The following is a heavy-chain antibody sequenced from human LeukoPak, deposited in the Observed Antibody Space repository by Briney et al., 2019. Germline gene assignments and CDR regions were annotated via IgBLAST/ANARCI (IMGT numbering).Heavy chain of an antibody. V-gene: IGHV3-33*01. J-gene: IGHJ4*02. CDR1: GFTFSSYG. Sequence: GGSLRPSCAASGFTFSSYGMHWVRQAPGKGLEWVAVIWYDGSNKYYADSVKGRFTISRDNSKNTLYLQMNSLRAEDTAVYYCARDILAYCGGDCYPAFGYWGQGTLVTVSS. CDR3: ARDILAYCGGDCYPAFGY. CDR2: IWYDGSNK. D-gene: IGHD2-21*02.